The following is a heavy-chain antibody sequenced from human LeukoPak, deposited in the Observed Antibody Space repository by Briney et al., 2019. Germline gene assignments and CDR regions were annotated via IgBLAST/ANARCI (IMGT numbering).Heavy chain of an antibody. CDR3: ARVVYDSDWYVDF. D-gene: IGHD3-22*01. V-gene: IGHV3-33*01. CDR2: IWADGSHK. CDR1: GFTFSTYG. J-gene: IGHJ4*02. Sequence: GRSLRLSCAVSGFTFSTYGMHWVRQAPGKGPERVAVIWADGSHKYYADSVTGRFTISRDNSKNTLYLQVNSLRAEDTAVYYCARVVYDSDWYVDFWGQGTLVTVSS.